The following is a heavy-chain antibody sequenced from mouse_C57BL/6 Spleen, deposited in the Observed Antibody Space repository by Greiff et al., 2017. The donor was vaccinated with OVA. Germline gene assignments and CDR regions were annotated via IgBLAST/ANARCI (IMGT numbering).Heavy chain of an antibody. D-gene: IGHD2-10*01. CDR2: IYPGDGDT. CDR3: AAYYGNYGPGWFAY. CDR1: GYAFSSSW. V-gene: IGHV1-82*01. J-gene: IGHJ3*01. Sequence: VKLLESGPELVKPGASVKISCKASGYAFSSSWMNWVKQRPGKGLEWIGRIYPGDGDTNYNGKFKGKATLTADKSSSTAYMQLSSLTSEDSAVYFCAAYYGNYGPGWFAYWGQGTLVTVSA.